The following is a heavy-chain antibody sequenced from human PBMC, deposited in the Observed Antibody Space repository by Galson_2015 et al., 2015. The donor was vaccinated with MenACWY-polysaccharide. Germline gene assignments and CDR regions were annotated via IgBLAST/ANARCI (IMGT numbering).Heavy chain of an antibody. J-gene: IGHJ4*02. CDR3: AKDRTAAASDGDY. CDR1: GFTFSSYG. D-gene: IGHD6-13*01. CDR2: IRYDGRDK. V-gene: IGHV3-30*02. Sequence: SLRLSCAASGFTFSSYGMHWVRRAPGKGLKWVAFIRYDGRDKYYADSVKGRFTLSRDNSKNTLYLQMDSLRAEDTAVYYCAKDRTAAASDGDYWGQGTLVTVSS.